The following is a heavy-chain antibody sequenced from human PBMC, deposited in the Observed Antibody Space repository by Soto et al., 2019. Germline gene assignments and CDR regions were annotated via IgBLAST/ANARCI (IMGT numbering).Heavy chain of an antibody. Sequence: QLQLQESGPGLVKPSETLSLTCTVSGGSISSSSYYWGWIRQPPGKGLEWIGSIHYSGSTYYHPSLXRXLXXSLDRSKNQFSLTLRSVTAADAAVDYWARHQQLLVQPSVDYWGQGTLVTVSS. CDR2: IHYSGST. D-gene: IGHD6-19*01. V-gene: IGHV4-39*01. J-gene: IGHJ4*02. CDR1: GGSISSSSYY. CDR3: ARHQQLLVQPSVDY.